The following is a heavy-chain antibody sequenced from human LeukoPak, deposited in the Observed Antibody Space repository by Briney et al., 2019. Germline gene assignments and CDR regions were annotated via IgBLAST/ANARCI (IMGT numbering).Heavy chain of an antibody. CDR3: ARHRGGNYYYYGMDV. J-gene: IGHJ6*02. D-gene: IGHD3-16*01. Sequence: SETLSLTCTVSGGSISSYYWSWIRQPPGKGLEWIRYIYYSGSTNYNPSLKSRVTISVDTSKNQFSLKLSSVTAADTAVYYCARHRGGNYYYYGMDVWGQGTTVTVSS. CDR2: IYYSGST. V-gene: IGHV4-59*08. CDR1: GGSISSYY.